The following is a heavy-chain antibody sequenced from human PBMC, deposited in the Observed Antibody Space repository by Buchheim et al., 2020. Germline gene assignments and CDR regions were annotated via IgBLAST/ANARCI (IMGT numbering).Heavy chain of an antibody. CDR2: SRNKADSYTT. D-gene: IGHD2-21*01. Sequence: EVQLVESGGGLVQRGGSLRLSCAASGFSFSDHHMDWVRQAPGKGLEWVGRSRNKADSYTTQYAASVNGRFTISRDGDRNSLYLQMNSLKAEDTAVYFCTCIYCSHWGQGAL. CDR1: GFSFSDHH. J-gene: IGHJ4*02. V-gene: IGHV3-72*01. CDR3: TCIYCSH.